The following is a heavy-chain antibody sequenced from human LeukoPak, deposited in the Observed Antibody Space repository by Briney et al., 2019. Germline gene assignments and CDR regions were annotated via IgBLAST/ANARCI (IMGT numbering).Heavy chain of an antibody. CDR2: ISGSGGST. CDR3: AKDSSGEWFDP. Sequence: PGGSRRLSCAASGFTFSNYAMSWVRQAPGKGLEWVSGISGSGGSTYYADSVKGRFTISRDNSKNTLYLQMNSLRAEDTAVYYCAKDSSGEWFDPWGQGTLVTVSS. D-gene: IGHD3-16*01. V-gene: IGHV3-23*01. J-gene: IGHJ5*02. CDR1: GFTFSNYA.